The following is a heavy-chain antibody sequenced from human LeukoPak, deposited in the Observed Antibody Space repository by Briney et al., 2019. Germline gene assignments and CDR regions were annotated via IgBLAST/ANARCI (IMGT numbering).Heavy chain of an antibody. D-gene: IGHD5-12*01. V-gene: IGHV1-46*01. Sequence: ASVNVSCKASGYTFTSYYMHWVRQAPGQGLEWMGIINPSGGSTSYAQKFQGRVTMTRDTSTNTVYMELSSLRSEDTAVYCCVRGGLGYYFDYWGQGTLVTVSS. CDR3: VRGGLGYYFDY. J-gene: IGHJ4*02. CDR1: GYTFTSYY. CDR2: INPSGGST.